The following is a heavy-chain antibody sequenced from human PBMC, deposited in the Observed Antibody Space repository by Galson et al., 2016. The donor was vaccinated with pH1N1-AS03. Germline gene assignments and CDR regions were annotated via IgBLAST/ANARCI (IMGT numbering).Heavy chain of an antibody. CDR2: IRTANGDT. J-gene: IGHJ3*02. CDR3: ARMEKRWGDAYDI. D-gene: IGHD1-1*01. Sequence: SVKVSCKASGYTFTSVGISWVRQAPGQGLEWVGWIRTANGDTNYAQKFQGRVTMTTDTSTSTTYMELRSLRSDDTAVYYCARMEKRWGDAYDIWGQGTMVTVSS. V-gene: IGHV1-18*01. CDR1: GYTFTSVG.